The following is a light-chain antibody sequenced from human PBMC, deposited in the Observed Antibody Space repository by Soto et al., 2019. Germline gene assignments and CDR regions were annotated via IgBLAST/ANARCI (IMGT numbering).Light chain of an antibody. J-gene: IGKJ4*01. CDR2: GAS. CDR1: QGINTF. V-gene: IGKV1-9*01. CDR3: QQLNSYPLT. Sequence: DIQLTQSPSFLSASVGDRVTITCRASQGINTFLAWYQQNPGKAPKLLIYGASTLQSGVPSRFSGSGSGTEFPLTISSLQPEDFATYYCQQLNSYPLTFGGGTRVEIK.